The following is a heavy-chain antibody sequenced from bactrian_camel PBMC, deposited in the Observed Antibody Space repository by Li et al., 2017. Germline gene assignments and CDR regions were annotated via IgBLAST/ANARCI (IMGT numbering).Heavy chain of an antibody. CDR1: GFTFSSYA. Sequence: VQLVESGGGLVQPGGSLRLSCAASGFTFSSYAMFWVRQAPGKGLEWMSMITASGAMTYYADSVKGRFTISRDNAKNTLYLQMNGLKTEDTAVYYCATSSEERQLGTRLNYWGQGTQVTVS. J-gene: IGHJ4*01. CDR2: ITASGAMT. V-gene: IGHV3S31*01. D-gene: IGHD7*01. CDR3: ATSSEERQLGTRLNY.